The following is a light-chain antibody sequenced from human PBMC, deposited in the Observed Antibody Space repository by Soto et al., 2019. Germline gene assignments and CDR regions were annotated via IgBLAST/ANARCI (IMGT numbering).Light chain of an antibody. CDR2: AAS. J-gene: IGKJ4*01. Sequence: EIVLTQSPGTLSLSPGERATLSCRASQGVSSSYLAWYQQKPGQSPRLLIYAASYRATGIPDRFSASASGTDFTLTISRLEPEDCAVYYCQQYGSSPLTFGGGTKVEIK. CDR1: QGVSSSY. V-gene: IGKV3-20*01. CDR3: QQYGSSPLT.